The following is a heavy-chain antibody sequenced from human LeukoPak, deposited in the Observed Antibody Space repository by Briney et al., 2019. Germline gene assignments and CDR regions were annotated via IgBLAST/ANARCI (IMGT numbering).Heavy chain of an antibody. CDR1: GYTFTRYY. J-gene: IGHJ4*02. CDR3: ARARYDYVWGSYRYLDY. CDR2: INPNSGGT. Sequence: VASVKVSCKASGYTFTRYYMHWVRQAPGQGLEWMGWINPNSGGTNYAQKFQGRVTMNRDTSISTAYMELSRLRSDDTAVYYCARARYDYVWGSYRYLDYWGQGTLVTVSS. V-gene: IGHV1-2*02. D-gene: IGHD3-16*02.